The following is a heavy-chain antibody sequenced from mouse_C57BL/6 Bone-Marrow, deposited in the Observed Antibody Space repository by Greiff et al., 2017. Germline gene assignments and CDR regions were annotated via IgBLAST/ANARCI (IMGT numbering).Heavy chain of an antibody. D-gene: IGHD2-4*01. CDR3: ASPSYYDYDKGMDY. J-gene: IGHJ4*01. CDR1: GFTFSSYG. V-gene: IGHV5-6*01. Sequence: EVQLVESGGDLVKPGGSLKLSCAASGFTFSSYGMSWVRQTPDKRLEWVATISSGGSYTYYPDSVKGRFTISRDNAKNTLYLQMSSLKSEDTAMYYCASPSYYDYDKGMDYWGQGTSVTVSS. CDR2: ISSGGSYT.